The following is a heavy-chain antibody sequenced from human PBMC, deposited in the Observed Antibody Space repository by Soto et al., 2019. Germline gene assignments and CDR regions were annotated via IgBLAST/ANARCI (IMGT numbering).Heavy chain of an antibody. CDR3: VRGIYQKFGMDV. CDR2: IDVGGNNR. D-gene: IGHD3-3*02. Sequence: EVQLVESGGGLVQPGGSLRLSCAASGFTFISHWIHWVGQTPGKGLVWVSRIDVGGNNRNYADSVKGRFTISRDNAKNTVYLRMNSLRADDTAVYYCVRGIYQKFGMDVWGQGTTV. CDR1: GFTFISHW. V-gene: IGHV3-74*01. J-gene: IGHJ6*02.